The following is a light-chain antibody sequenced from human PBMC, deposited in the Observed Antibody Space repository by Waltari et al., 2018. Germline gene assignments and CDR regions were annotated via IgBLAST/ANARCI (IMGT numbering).Light chain of an antibody. CDR2: SAS. CDR1: QSVSSR. V-gene: IGKV3D-15*01. Sequence: IVMTPSPTTLSLSPGERATLSCRASQSVSSRLAWYQQKPGQAPRLLIYSASTRATGIPDRFSGSGSGTEFTFSISSLEPEDVAVYFCQQESHWSYSFGQGTKVEIK. J-gene: IGKJ2*03. CDR3: QQESHWSYS.